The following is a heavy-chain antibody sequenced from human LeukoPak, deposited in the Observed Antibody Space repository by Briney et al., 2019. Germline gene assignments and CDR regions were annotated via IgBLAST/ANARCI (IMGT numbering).Heavy chain of an antibody. CDR1: VDSVSGSPAV. J-gene: IGHJ4*02. D-gene: IGHD3-10*02. V-gene: IGHV6-1*01. Sequence: SQTLSLTCAISVDSVSGSPAVWNWIRQSPSRGLEWLGSVYYRSKWYIEYAVSVNGRITITPDTSKNQFSLQLNSVTPEDTAVYYCARGAVRGGTNFDYWGQGTLVTVSS. CDR2: VYYRSKWYI. CDR3: ARGAVRGGTNFDY.